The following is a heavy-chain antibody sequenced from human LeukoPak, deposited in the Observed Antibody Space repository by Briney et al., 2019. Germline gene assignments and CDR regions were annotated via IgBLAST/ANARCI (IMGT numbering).Heavy chain of an antibody. Sequence: PSETLSLTYTVSGGSITSSSYYWGWIRQPPGKGLEWIGSIYYSGSTYYNPSLKSRVTISVDTSKNQFSLKLSSMTAADTAVHYCARGHCFGGDCYFDYWGPGTLVTVSS. V-gene: IGHV4-39*01. J-gene: IGHJ4*02. D-gene: IGHD2-21*02. CDR1: GGSITSSSYY. CDR2: IYYSGST. CDR3: ARGHCFGGDCYFDY.